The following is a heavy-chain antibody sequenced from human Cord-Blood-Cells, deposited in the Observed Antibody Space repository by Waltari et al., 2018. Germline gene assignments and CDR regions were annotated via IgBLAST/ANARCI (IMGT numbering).Heavy chain of an antibody. V-gene: IGHV3-30*18. J-gene: IGHJ4*02. Sequence: QVQLVESGGGVVQPGRSLRLSCAASVFTFSSYGMHWVRQAPGKGLEWVAVISYDGSNKYYADSVKGRFTISRDNSKNTLYLQMNSLRAEDTAVYYCAKDRIAFYGDFDYWGQGTLVTVSS. D-gene: IGHD4-17*01. CDR2: ISYDGSNK. CDR3: AKDRIAFYGDFDY. CDR1: VFTFSSYG.